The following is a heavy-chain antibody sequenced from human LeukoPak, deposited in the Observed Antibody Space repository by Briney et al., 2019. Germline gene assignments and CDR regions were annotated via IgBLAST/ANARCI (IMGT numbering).Heavy chain of an antibody. D-gene: IGHD3-22*01. CDR2: THADAIHGNNK. CDR1: GCPFSTYG. Sequence: GGSLRLSCAASGCPFSTYGLHWVRQAPGKGLEWVAVTHADAIHGNNKYYADSVKGRFTISRDNSKNTFYLQMDSLRAEDTAVYFCVTGGGYYYDHWGQGTLVIVSS. V-gene: IGHV3-30*02. J-gene: IGHJ4*02. CDR3: VTGGGYYYDH.